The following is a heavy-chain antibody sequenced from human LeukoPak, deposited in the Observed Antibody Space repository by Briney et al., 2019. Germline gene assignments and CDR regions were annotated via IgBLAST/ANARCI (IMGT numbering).Heavy chain of an antibody. Sequence: GESLKISCKGSRYSFTGYWITWVRQMPGKGLEWMGSIDPSDSYNKNSPSFQGHVTISADKSISTAYLQWSSLKASDTAMYYCARTISSWYSGIDYWGQGTLVAVSS. D-gene: IGHD6-13*01. CDR1: RYSFTGYW. V-gene: IGHV5-10-1*01. CDR2: IDPSDSYN. J-gene: IGHJ4*02. CDR3: ARTISSWYSGIDY.